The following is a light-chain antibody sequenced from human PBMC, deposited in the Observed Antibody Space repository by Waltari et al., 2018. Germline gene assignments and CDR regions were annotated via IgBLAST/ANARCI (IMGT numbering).Light chain of an antibody. Sequence: QSALTQPASVSGSPGQSITISCTGTSSDVGGYNYVSWYQQHPGKVPKLMIYEVSNRPSGVSNRFSCSKSGNTASLTISGLQAEDEADYYCTSYTSSRTLDVVFGGGTKLTVL. CDR2: EVS. V-gene: IGLV2-14*01. CDR3: TSYTSSRTLDVV. CDR1: SSDVGGYNY. J-gene: IGLJ2*01.